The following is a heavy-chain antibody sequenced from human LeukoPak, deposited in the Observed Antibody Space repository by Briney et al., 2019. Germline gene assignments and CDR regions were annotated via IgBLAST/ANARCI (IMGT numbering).Heavy chain of an antibody. CDR3: ARDYAPYDSSGYYLPAY. V-gene: IGHV1-69*05. CDR2: IIPIFGTA. D-gene: IGHD3-22*01. CDR1: GGTFSSYA. Sequence: SVKVSCKASGGTFSSYAISWVRQAPGRGLEWMGGIIPIFGTANYAQKFQGRVTITTDESTSTAYMELSSLRSEDTAVYYCARDYAPYDSSGYYLPAYWGQGTLVTVSS. J-gene: IGHJ4*02.